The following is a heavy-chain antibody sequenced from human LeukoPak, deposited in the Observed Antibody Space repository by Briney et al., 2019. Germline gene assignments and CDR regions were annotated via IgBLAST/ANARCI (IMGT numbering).Heavy chain of an antibody. Sequence: SQTLSLTCTVSGGSISSGGYYWSWIRQPPGKGLEWIGYIYHSGSTYYNPSLKSRVTISVDRSKNQFSLKLSSVTAADTAVYYCARAGYCSSTSCYRPDWFDPWGQGTLVTVSS. J-gene: IGHJ5*02. V-gene: IGHV4-30-2*01. CDR1: GGSISSGGYY. CDR2: IYHSGST. D-gene: IGHD2-2*01. CDR3: ARAGYCSSTSCYRPDWFDP.